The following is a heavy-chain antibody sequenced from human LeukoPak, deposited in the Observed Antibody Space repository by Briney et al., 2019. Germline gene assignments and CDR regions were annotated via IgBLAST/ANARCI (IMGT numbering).Heavy chain of an antibody. CDR2: MNPNSGNT. CDR1: GYTFTSYD. J-gene: IGHJ1*01. V-gene: IGHV1-8*03. CDR3: ARESSGWYFAEYFQH. Sequence: ASVKVSCKASGYTFTSYDINWVRQATGQGLEWMGWMNPNSGNTGYAQKFQGRVTITRNTSISTAYMELSSLRSEDTAVYYCARESSGWYFAEYFQHWGQGTLVTVSS. D-gene: IGHD6-19*01.